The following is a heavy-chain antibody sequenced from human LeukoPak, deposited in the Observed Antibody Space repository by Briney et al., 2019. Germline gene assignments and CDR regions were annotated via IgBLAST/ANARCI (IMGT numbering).Heavy chain of an antibody. CDR3: ARVTCSSTSCYSGGWLDP. J-gene: IGHJ5*02. CDR2: IYTSGST. D-gene: IGHD2-2*01. Sequence: SETLSLTCTVSGGSISSYYWSWIRQPAGKGLEWIGRIYTSGSTNYNPSLKSRVTMSVDTSKNQSSLKLSSVTAADTAVYYCARVTCSSTSCYSGGWLDPWGQGTLVTVSS. V-gene: IGHV4-4*07. CDR1: GGSISSYY.